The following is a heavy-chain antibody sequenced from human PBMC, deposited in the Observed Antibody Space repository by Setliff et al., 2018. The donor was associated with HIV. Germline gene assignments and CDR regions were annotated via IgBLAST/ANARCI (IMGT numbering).Heavy chain of an antibody. Sequence: PSETLSLTCAVYGSSFNNYYWSWIRQSPGKGLEWIGEIDHSGGPNYKSSLKSRVTITIDTSKKQFSLKVTSVTAADTAIYYCARGPVSGYDRGWVDSWGQGTQVTVSS. V-gene: IGHV4-34*01. D-gene: IGHD5-12*01. CDR2: IDHSGGP. CDR3: ARGPVSGYDRGWVDS. J-gene: IGHJ4*02. CDR1: GSSFNNYY.